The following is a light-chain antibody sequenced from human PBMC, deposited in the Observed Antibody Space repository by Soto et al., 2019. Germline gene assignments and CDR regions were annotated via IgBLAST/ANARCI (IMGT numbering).Light chain of an antibody. CDR1: SIDIGSYNS. CDR3: SSSAGTNSFVL. J-gene: IGLJ3*02. Sequence: QSALTQPPSASGSPGQSVTISCTGTSIDIGSYNSVSWYQQHPGKAPKLMIYEVNKRPLGVPERFSGSKSGNTASLTVSGLQADDEADYYCSSSAGTNSFVLFGGGTKLTVL. CDR2: EVN. V-gene: IGLV2-8*01.